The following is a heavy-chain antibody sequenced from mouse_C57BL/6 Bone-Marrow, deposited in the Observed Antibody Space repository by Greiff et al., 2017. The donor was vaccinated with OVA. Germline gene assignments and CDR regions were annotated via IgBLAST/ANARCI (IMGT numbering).Heavy chain of an antibody. Sequence: EVKVVESGGGLVQPGRSLRLSCATSGFTFSDFYMEWVRQAPGKGLEWIAASRNKANDYTTEYSASVKGRFIVSRDTSQSILYLQMNALRAEDTAIYYCARVAYWSNYLDGWGTGTTVTVAS. CDR3: ARVAYWSNYLDG. J-gene: IGHJ1*03. CDR2: SRNKANDYTT. V-gene: IGHV7-1*01. CDR1: GFTFSDFY. D-gene: IGHD2-5*01.